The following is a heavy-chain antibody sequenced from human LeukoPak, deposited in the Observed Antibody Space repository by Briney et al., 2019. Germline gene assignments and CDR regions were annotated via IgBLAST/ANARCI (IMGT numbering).Heavy chain of an antibody. V-gene: IGHV4-59*01. Sequence: SSETLSLTCTVSGGSISSYYWSWIRQPPGKGLEWIGYIYYSGSTNYNPSLKSRVTISVDTSKNQFSLKLSSVTAADTAVYYCARVPRSRGDPNWFDPWGQGTLVTVSS. D-gene: IGHD3-10*01. J-gene: IGHJ5*02. CDR1: GGSISSYY. CDR2: IYYSGST. CDR3: ARVPRSRGDPNWFDP.